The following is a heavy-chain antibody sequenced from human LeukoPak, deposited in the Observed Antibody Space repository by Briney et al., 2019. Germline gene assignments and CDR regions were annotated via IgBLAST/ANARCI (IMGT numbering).Heavy chain of an antibody. CDR2: ISYDGSNK. CDR1: GFTFSSYA. Sequence: PGGSLRLSCAASGFTFSSYAMHWVRQAPGKGLEWVAVISYDGSNKYYADSVKGRFTISRDNSKNTLYLQMNSLRAEDTAVYYCAKENPPGDYYYGSGPDYWGQGTLVTVSS. V-gene: IGHV3-30-3*01. CDR3: AKENPPGDYYYGSGPDY. D-gene: IGHD3-10*01. J-gene: IGHJ4*02.